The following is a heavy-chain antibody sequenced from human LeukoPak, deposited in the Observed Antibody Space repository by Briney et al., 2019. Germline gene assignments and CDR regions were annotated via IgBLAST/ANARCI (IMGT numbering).Heavy chain of an antibody. CDR1: GFTFSSYA. J-gene: IGHJ4*02. V-gene: IGHV3-23*01. D-gene: IGHD2-8*01. CDR2: ISGSGGST. CDR3: AKDPPAGYCTNGVCHDY. Sequence: PGGSLRLSCAASGFTFSSYAMSWVRQAPRKGLEWVSAISGSGGSTYYADSVKGRFTISRDNSKNTLYLQMNSLRAEDTAVYYCAKDPPAGYCTNGVCHDYWGQGTLVTVSS.